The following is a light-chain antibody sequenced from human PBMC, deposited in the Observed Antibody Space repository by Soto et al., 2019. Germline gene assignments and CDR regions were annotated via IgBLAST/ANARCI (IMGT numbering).Light chain of an antibody. CDR2: GVS. Sequence: QSVLTQPASVSGSPGQSITISCTGTSSDIAIYNYVAWYQQFPGKTPKILIYGVSNRPSGVSSRFSGSKSGNTASLTISGLQAEDEADYYCISYTGSSTSYVFGSGTKV. J-gene: IGLJ1*01. V-gene: IGLV2-14*01. CDR3: ISYTGSSTSYV. CDR1: SSDIAIYNY.